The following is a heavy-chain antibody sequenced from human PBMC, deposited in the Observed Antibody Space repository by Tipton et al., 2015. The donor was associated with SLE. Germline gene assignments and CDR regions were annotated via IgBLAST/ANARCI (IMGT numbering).Heavy chain of an antibody. D-gene: IGHD3-10*01. CDR1: GYRFSTYW. CDR2: IYVGDSDT. CDR3: ARLELQLGLDQ. V-gene: IGHV5-51*03. J-gene: IGHJ4*02. Sequence: QLVQSGVEVKKPGESLKISCEGSGYRFSTYWIAWLRQMPGKGLEWMGSIYVGDSDTIYSPSFQGQVTISVDKSISTAYLQWSSLKASDSAMYYCARLELQLGLDQWGQGTLVTVSS.